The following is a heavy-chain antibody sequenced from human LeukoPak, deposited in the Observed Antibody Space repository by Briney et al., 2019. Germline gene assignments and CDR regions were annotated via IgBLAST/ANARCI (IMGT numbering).Heavy chain of an antibody. CDR2: IYYSGST. D-gene: IGHD4-17*01. CDR3: ARGGSTVTGFFDY. CDR1: GGSISSYY. V-gene: IGHV4-59*12. J-gene: IGHJ4*02. Sequence: SETLSLTCTVSGGSISSYYWSWIWQPPGKRLEWIGYIYYSGSTNYNPSLKSRVTISVDTSKNQFSLKLSSVTAADTAVYYCARGGSTVTGFFDYWGQGTLVTVSS.